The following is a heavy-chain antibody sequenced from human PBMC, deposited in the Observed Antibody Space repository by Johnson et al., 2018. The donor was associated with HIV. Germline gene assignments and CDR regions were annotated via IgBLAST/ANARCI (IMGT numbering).Heavy chain of an antibody. V-gene: IGHV3-30-3*01. J-gene: IGHJ3*02. CDR2: ISYDGSNK. Sequence: QMQLVESGGGVVQPGRSLRLSCAASGFVFSSYAMHWVRQAPGKGLEWVALISYDGSNKNYPGSVKGRFTISRENAKNSLYLQMNRLRAEDTAVYFCARDAFDIWGQGTMVTVSS. CDR1: GFVFSSYA. CDR3: ARDAFDI.